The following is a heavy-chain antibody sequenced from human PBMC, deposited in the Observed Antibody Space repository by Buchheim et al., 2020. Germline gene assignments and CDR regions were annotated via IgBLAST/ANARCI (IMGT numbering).Heavy chain of an antibody. J-gene: IGHJ4*02. V-gene: IGHV3-48*03. Sequence: EVQLVESGGGLVQPGGSLRLSCAASGFTFSSYEMNWVRQAPGKGLEWVSYISSSGSTIYYADSVKGRFTISRDNAKHSLYLQMNSLRAEDTAVYYCARVEAGLEWFRVTMAAMGYWGQGTL. D-gene: IGHD3-3*01. CDR3: ARVEAGLEWFRVTMAAMGY. CDR1: GFTFSSYE. CDR2: ISSSGSTI.